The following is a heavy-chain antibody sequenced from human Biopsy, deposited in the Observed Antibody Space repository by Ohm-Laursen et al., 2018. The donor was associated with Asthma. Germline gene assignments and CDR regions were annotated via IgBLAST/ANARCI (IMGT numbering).Heavy chain of an antibody. V-gene: IGHV4-30-4*01. D-gene: IGHD6-19*01. Sequence: SQTPSLTCTVSGASIKTDDHYWSWLRQPPGKGLEWFGFIHYSGSTSYNPSLKGGVTISVDTSKNQFSLKLSSVTAADTAVYYCARASVAASSNWFDPWGQGTLVTVSS. CDR1: GASIKTDDHY. CDR2: IHYSGST. J-gene: IGHJ5*02. CDR3: ARASVAASSNWFDP.